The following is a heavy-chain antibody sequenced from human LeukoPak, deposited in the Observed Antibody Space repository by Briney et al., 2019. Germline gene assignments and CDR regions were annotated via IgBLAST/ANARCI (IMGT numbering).Heavy chain of an antibody. CDR1: GYTFSTYW. Sequence: GESLKISCKASGYTFSTYWIGWVRQMPGKGLEWMGIIYPGDSDTAYSPSFQGQVTISADKSISTAYLQWSSLKASDSAMYYCATSRRSGWYFDYWGQGTLVTVSS. V-gene: IGHV5-51*01. CDR2: IYPGDSDT. CDR3: ATSRRSGWYFDY. D-gene: IGHD6-19*01. J-gene: IGHJ4*02.